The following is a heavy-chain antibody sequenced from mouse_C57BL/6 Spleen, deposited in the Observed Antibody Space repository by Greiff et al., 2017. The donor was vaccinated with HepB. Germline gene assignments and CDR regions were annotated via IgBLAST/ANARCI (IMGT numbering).Heavy chain of an antibody. V-gene: IGHV1-72*01. Sequence: QVHVKQPGAELVKPGASVKLSCKASGYTFTSYWMHWVKQRPGRGLEWIGRIDPNSGGTKYNEKFKSKATLTVDKPSSTAYMQLSSLTSEDSAVYYCARSEGFYYGNYGFAYWGQGTLVTVSA. CDR2: IDPNSGGT. CDR1: GYTFTSYW. CDR3: ARSEGFYYGNYGFAY. D-gene: IGHD2-1*01. J-gene: IGHJ3*01.